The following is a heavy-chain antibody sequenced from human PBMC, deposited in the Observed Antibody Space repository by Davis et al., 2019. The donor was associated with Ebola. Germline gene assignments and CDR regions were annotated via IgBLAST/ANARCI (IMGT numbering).Heavy chain of an antibody. CDR2: MNPNSGNT. CDR1: GYTFTSYD. Sequence: AASVKVSCKASGYTFTSYDINWARQATGQGLEWMGWMNPNSGNTGYAQKFQGRVTMTRNTSISTAYMELSSLRSEDTAVYYCAIPPGYSSSWAFDYWGQGTLVTVS. V-gene: IGHV1-8*01. D-gene: IGHD6-13*01. J-gene: IGHJ4*02. CDR3: AIPPGYSSSWAFDY.